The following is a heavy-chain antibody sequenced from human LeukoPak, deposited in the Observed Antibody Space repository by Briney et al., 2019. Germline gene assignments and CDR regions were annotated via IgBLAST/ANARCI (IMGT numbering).Heavy chain of an antibody. Sequence: GGSLRLSCAASGFTFSSYAMTWVRQAPGKGLEYVSAISSNGGSTYYADSVKGRFTISRDNSKNTLYLQMSSLRAEDTAVYYCVKDGRMATITYNDLFDYWGQGTLVTVSS. CDR3: VKDGRMATITYNDLFDY. CDR2: ISSNGGST. J-gene: IGHJ4*02. V-gene: IGHV3-64D*06. D-gene: IGHD5-24*01. CDR1: GFTFSSYA.